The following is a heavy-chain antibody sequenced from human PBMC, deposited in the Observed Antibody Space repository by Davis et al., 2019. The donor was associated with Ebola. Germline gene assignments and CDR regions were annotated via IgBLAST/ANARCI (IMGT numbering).Heavy chain of an antibody. CDR3: ARDSALSGGMDV. V-gene: IGHV3-49*04. CDR1: GFTFGDYA. D-gene: IGHD3-10*01. CDR2: MRSIHYGGTT. J-gene: IGHJ6*02. Sequence: PGGSLRLSCTASGFTFGDYAMSWVRQAPGKGLEWVGFMRSIHYGGTTEYAASVKGRFNISRDASESIAYLQMNNVTTEDTAVYYCARDSALSGGMDVWGLGTTVTVS.